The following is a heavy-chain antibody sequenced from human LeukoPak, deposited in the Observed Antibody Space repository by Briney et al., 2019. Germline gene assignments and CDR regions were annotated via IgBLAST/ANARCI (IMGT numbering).Heavy chain of an antibody. V-gene: IGHV3-48*04. CDR3: ARGAAAVPAEYFQH. D-gene: IGHD6-13*01. J-gene: IGHJ1*01. CDR2: ISSSSSTI. CDR1: GFTFSSYS. Sequence: GGSLRLSCAASGFTFSSYSMNWVRQAPGKGLEWVSYISSSSSTIYYADSVKGRFTISRDNAKNSLYLQMNSLRAEDTAVYYCARGAAAVPAEYFQHWGQGTLVTVSS.